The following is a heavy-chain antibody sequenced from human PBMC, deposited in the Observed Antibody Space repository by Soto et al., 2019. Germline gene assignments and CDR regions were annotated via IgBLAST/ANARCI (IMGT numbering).Heavy chain of an antibody. V-gene: IGHV5-51*01. J-gene: IGHJ6*03. D-gene: IGHD3-10*01. CDR3: ARGPVYYYGSGSYYYYYYMDV. CDR2: IYPGDSDT. Sequence: GESLKISCKGSGYSFTSYWIGWVRQMPGKGLEWMGIIYPGDSDTRYSPPFQGQVTISADKSISTAYLQWSSLKASDTAMYYCARGPVYYYGSGSYYYYYYMDVWGKGTTVTVSS. CDR1: GYSFTSYW.